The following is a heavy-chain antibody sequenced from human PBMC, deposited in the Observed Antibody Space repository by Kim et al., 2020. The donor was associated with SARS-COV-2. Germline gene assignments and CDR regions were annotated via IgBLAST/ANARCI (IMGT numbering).Heavy chain of an antibody. CDR3: ARHSLGWLQWDYYFDD. V-gene: IGHV4-39*01. Sequence: SLKSRVTISVDTSKNQFSLKRSSVTAADTAVYYCARHSLGWLQWDYYFDDWGQGTLVTVSS. D-gene: IGHD3-16*01. J-gene: IGHJ4*02.